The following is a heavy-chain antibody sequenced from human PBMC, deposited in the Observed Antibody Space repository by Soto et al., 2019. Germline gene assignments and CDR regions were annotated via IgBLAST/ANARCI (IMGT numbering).Heavy chain of an antibody. CDR2: ISGSGGST. J-gene: IGHJ4*02. D-gene: IGHD6-6*01. CDR3: AKEIYSSSSFAY. V-gene: IGHV3-23*01. Sequence: GSLRLSCAASGFTFRSYAMNWVRQAPGKGLEWVSAISGSGGSTYYADSVKGRFSISRDNSKNTLYLQMNSLRAEDTAVYFCAKEIYSSSSFAYWAQGTLVTVSS. CDR1: GFTFRSYA.